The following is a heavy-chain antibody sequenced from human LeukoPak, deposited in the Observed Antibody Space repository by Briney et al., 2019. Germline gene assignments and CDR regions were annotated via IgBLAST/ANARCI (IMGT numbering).Heavy chain of an antibody. CDR1: GFTFSSYS. V-gene: IGHV3-48*02. J-gene: IGHJ1*01. CDR2: ISGSSSTI. Sequence: GGSLRLSCAASGFTFSSYSMNWVRRAPGKGLEWVSCISGSSSTIYYAGSVKGRFTISRDNAKNSLYLQMNSLRDEDTDVYYCARDHSSDWYSLVVTSEYFQHWGQGTLVTVSS. CDR3: ARDHSSDWYSLVVTSEYFQH. D-gene: IGHD6-19*01.